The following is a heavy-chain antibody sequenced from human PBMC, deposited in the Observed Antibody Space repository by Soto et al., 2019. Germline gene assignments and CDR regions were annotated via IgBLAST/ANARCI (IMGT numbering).Heavy chain of an antibody. CDR1: GGTFSTHA. V-gene: IGHV1-69*01. D-gene: IGHD2-15*01. CDR2: IIPISGTT. J-gene: IGHJ6*02. Sequence: CKASGGTFSTHAIIWVRQAPGHGLEWMGGIIPISGTTYYTQKFQGRVTITADEPTSTAFMELSSLKSEDTAVFYCARGYCSGGNCYSGMDVWGQGTMVTVSS. CDR3: ARGYCSGGNCYSGMDV.